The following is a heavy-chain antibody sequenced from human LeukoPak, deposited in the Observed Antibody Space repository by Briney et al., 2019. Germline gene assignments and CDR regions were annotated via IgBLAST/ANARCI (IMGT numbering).Heavy chain of an antibody. CDR1: GGSFSSYY. D-gene: IGHD3-22*01. CDR2: IYSSGST. CDR3: ARHYDSSGYSFYYIDD. Sequence: SETLSLTCTVSGGSFSSYYWSWIRQPPGKGLEWVGYIYSSGSTNYNPSLKSRVTISEDTSKNHFSLKLSSVTAADTAVYYCARHYDSSGYSFYYIDDWGQGTLVTVSS. J-gene: IGHJ4*02. V-gene: IGHV4-59*08.